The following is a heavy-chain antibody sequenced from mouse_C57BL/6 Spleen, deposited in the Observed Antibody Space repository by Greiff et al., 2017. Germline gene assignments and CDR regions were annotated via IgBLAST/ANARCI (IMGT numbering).Heavy chain of an antibody. V-gene: IGHV10-1*01. J-gene: IGHJ4*01. CDR3: VRHSYYDFPYAMDY. CDR1: GFSFNTYA. CDR2: IRSKSNNYAT. Sequence: EVQRVESGGGLVQPKGSLKLSCAASGFSFNTYAMNWVRQAPGKGLEWVARIRSKSNNYATYYADSVKDRFAISSDASESMLYLQMNNVKTEDTAMYYCVRHSYYDFPYAMDYWGQGTSVTVSS. D-gene: IGHD2-4*01.